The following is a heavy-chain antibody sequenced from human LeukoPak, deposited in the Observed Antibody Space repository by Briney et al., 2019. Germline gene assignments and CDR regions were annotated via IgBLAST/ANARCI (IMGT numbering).Heavy chain of an antibody. D-gene: IGHD3-22*01. CDR1: GCTFTNYG. CDR2: ISVDNGNT. Sequence: ASVKVSCKASGCTFTNYGLSWVRQAPGQGLEWMGWISVDNGNTHYAQKLQGRVTMTTDTSTSTAYMELRSLRSDDTAVYYCARDLIVAPGTPHTTTLDYWGQGTLVTVSS. CDR3: ARDLIVAPGTPHTTTLDY. V-gene: IGHV1-18*01. J-gene: IGHJ4*02.